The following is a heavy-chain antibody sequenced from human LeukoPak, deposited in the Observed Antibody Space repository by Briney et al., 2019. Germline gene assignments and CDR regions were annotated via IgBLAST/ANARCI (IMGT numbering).Heavy chain of an antibody. CDR2: VSYSGST. Sequence: SETLSLTCTVSGGSISVYYWSWIRQPPGGGLEWIGYVSYSGSTIHNPSLKSRVSISVDTSKNQFSLNLISLTAADTAVYYCSRHGGGWSLDYWGQGTLITVCS. J-gene: IGHJ4*02. V-gene: IGHV4-59*08. CDR3: SRHGGGWSLDY. D-gene: IGHD6-19*01. CDR1: GGSISVYY.